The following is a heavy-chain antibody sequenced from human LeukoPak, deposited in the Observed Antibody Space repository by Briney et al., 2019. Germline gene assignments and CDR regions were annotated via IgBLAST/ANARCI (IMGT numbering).Heavy chain of an antibody. CDR3: ARENNSGWYRKAAFDY. CDR2: INPNGGGT. V-gene: IGHV1-2*02. J-gene: IGHJ4*02. CDR1: GYTFTGYY. Sequence: ASVKVSCKASGYTFTGYYMHWVRQAPGQGLEWMGWINPNGGGTNYAQKFQGRVTLTRDTSISTAYMEVSRLESDDMAVYYCARENNSGWYRKAAFDYWGQGTLVTVAS. D-gene: IGHD6-19*01.